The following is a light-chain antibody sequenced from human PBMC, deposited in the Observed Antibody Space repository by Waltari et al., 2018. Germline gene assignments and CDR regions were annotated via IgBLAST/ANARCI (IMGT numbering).Light chain of an antibody. CDR1: QSLLSSSNNKNY. J-gene: IGKJ4*01. Sequence: IVMTQSPDSLGVSLGERVTINCRSSQSLLSSSNNKNYLAWYQQKPGQPPRLLMYWASLRESGVPGRFSGSGSATDFTLTISSLQAEDVAVYYCQQYYTSPLTFGGGTKVEIK. CDR2: WAS. V-gene: IGKV4-1*01. CDR3: QQYYTSPLT.